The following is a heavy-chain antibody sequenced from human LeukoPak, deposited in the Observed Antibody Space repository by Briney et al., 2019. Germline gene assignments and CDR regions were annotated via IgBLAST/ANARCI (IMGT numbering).Heavy chain of an antibody. D-gene: IGHD3-3*02. CDR2: IYYSGTT. Sequence: SETLSLTCTVSGGSISSSTDYWGWIRQPPGKGLEWIGTIYYSGTTHYNPSLKIRVTISVDTSKNQFSLKLSSVTAADTAVYYCARGDSIFDSWGQGTLVTVSS. J-gene: IGHJ4*02. CDR1: GGSISSSTDY. CDR3: ARGDSIFDS. V-gene: IGHV4-39*07.